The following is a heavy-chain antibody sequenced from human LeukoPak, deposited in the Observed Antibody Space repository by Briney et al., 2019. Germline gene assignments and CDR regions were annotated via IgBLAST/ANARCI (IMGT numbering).Heavy chain of an antibody. Sequence: GGSLRLSCAASGFTFSSYAMSWVRQAPGKGLEWVSAISGSGGSTYYADFVKGRFTISRDNSKNTLYLQMNSLRAEDTAVYYCAKRKLAAAGTWVFEFDYWGQGTLVTVSS. V-gene: IGHV3-23*01. D-gene: IGHD6-13*01. J-gene: IGHJ4*02. CDR1: GFTFSSYA. CDR3: AKRKLAAAGTWVFEFDY. CDR2: ISGSGGST.